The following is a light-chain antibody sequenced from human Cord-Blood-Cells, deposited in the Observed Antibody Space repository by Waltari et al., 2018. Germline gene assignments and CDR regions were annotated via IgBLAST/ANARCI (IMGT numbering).Light chain of an antibody. V-gene: IGKV3-11*01. CDR1: PRVSSY. CDR2: DAS. CDR3: QQRSNWPYT. Sequence: EIVLTQSPATLSLSPGERATLSCRASPRVSSYLAWYQQKPGQAPRLLIYDASNRATGIPARFSGSGSGTDFTLTSSSLEPEDFAVYYCQQRSNWPYTFGQGTTLEIK. J-gene: IGKJ2*01.